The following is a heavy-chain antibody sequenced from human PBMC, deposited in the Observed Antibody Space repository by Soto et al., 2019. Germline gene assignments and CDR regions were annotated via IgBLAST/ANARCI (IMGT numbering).Heavy chain of an antibody. CDR2: ISGSGTIT. J-gene: IGHJ5*02. CDR1: GFPFSSRA. Sequence: EVQLLESGGGLVQPGGSLRLSCAASGFPFSSRAMSWVRQAPGKGLEWVSAISGSGTITYYADSVKGRFTISRDTSKNPLYLQMNSLRADDTAVYYCAEWARYCSGADCRAWCQGTLVTVSS. V-gene: IGHV3-23*01. CDR3: AEWARYCSGADCRA. D-gene: IGHD2-15*01.